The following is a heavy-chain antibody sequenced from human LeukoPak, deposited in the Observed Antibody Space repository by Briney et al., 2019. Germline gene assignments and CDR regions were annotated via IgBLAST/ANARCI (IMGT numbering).Heavy chain of an antibody. CDR3: AKVLLRALDYMDV. Sequence: GGSLRLSCAASGFTFSSYSMNWVCAAPGRGLWWVSAISGSGGSTYYADFVKGRFTISRDNSKSTLYLQMNNLRADDTAVYYCAKVLLRALDYMDVWGKGTTVTVSS. V-gene: IGHV3-23*01. J-gene: IGHJ6*03. CDR2: ISGSGGST. CDR1: GFTFSSYS. D-gene: IGHD2-15*01.